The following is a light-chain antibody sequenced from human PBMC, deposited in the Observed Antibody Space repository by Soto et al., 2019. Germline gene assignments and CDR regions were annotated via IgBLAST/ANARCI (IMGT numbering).Light chain of an antibody. Sequence: QSALTQPPSASGSPGQSVTISCTGTSSDVGAYIFVSWYQQHPGKAPKLIVYDVNRRPPGVPDRFFGSTSGNTASLPVSGLQAEDEADYYCVSFAGGTYVFGAGTKVTVL. J-gene: IGLJ1*01. CDR1: SSDVGAYIF. CDR3: VSFAGGTYV. CDR2: DVN. V-gene: IGLV2-8*01.